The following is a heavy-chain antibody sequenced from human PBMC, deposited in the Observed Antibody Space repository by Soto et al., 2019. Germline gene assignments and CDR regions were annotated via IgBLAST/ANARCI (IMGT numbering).Heavy chain of an antibody. CDR1: GGTFSSYA. CDR2: IIPIFGTA. J-gene: IGHJ5*02. Sequence: SVKVSCKASGGTFSSYAISWVRQAPGQGLEWMGGIIPIFGTANYAQKFQGRVTITADESTSTAYMELSSLRSEDTAVYYCARSSHHTMVRGVYKPHWFDPWGQGTLVTVSS. D-gene: IGHD3-10*01. V-gene: IGHV1-69*13. CDR3: ARSSHHTMVRGVYKPHWFDP.